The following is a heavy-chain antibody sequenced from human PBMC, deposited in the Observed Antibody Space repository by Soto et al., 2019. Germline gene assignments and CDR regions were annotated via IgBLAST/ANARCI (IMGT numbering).Heavy chain of an antibody. D-gene: IGHD4-17*01. CDR3: ARLPTVVLFDY. J-gene: IGHJ4*02. CDR1: GGTFSTYT. Sequence: QVQLVQSGAEVKKPGSSVKVSCKASGGTFSTYTISWVRQAPGQGLEWMGGIIPIFGTANYAQKFQGRVTITADVSTSTAYVELSSLSSEDTAVYYCARLPTVVLFDYWGQGTLVTVSS. CDR2: IIPIFGTA. V-gene: IGHV1-69*12.